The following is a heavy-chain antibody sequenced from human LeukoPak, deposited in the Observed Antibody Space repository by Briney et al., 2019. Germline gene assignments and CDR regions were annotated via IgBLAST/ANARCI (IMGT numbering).Heavy chain of an antibody. D-gene: IGHD4-11*01. Sequence: GRSLRLSCAASGFTFSSHWMHSVRQAPGKWLEWVSRINIDGSSRSFAASVRGRVTISRDNAKNTLYLQMTSLRAEDTAVYYCARYPTTSYYMDVSSKGTTVSASS. CDR3: ARYPTTSYYMDV. CDR1: GFTFSSHW. V-gene: IGHV3-74*01. CDR2: INIDGSSR. J-gene: IGHJ6*03.